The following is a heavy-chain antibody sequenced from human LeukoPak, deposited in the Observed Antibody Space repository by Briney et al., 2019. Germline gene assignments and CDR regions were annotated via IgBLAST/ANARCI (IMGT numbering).Heavy chain of an antibody. CDR2: INPSGGST. J-gene: IGHJ2*01. CDR1: GYTFTSYY. V-gene: IGHV1-46*01. D-gene: IGHD2-21*01. Sequence: ASVKVSCKASGYTFTSYYMHWVRQAPGQGLEWMGIINPSGGSTSYAQKFQGRVTMTRDMSTSTAYMELRSLRSDDTAVYYCARVNQFYSWYFDLWGRGTLVTVSS. CDR3: ARVNQFYSWYFDL.